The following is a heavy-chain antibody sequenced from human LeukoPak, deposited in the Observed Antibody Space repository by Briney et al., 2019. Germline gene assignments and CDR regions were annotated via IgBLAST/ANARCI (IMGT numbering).Heavy chain of an antibody. Sequence: GGSLRLSCAASGFTFSTYTMNWVRQAPGKGLEWVSSISSSSSYIYYADSLKGRFTISRDNAKNSLYLQMNSLRAEDTAVYYCARSLYYYGSWSYLDLRKNWFDPWGQGTLVTVSS. J-gene: IGHJ5*02. CDR2: ISSSSSYI. D-gene: IGHD3-10*01. CDR1: GFTFSTYT. CDR3: ARSLYYYGSWSYLDLRKNWFDP. V-gene: IGHV3-21*01.